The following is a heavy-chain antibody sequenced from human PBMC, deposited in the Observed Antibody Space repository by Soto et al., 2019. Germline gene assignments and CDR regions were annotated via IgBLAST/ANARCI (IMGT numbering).Heavy chain of an antibody. Sequence: PVESLKISCKGSGYSFTSYWIGWVRQMPGKGLEWMGIIYPGDSDTRDSPSFQGQVTISADKSISTAYLQMNSLRVEDTAVYYCARDPFAYHIADHWGQGALVTVSS. CDR3: ARDPFAYHIADH. V-gene: IGHV5-51*01. J-gene: IGHJ5*02. CDR1: GYSFTSYW. D-gene: IGHD2-21*01. CDR2: IYPGDSDT.